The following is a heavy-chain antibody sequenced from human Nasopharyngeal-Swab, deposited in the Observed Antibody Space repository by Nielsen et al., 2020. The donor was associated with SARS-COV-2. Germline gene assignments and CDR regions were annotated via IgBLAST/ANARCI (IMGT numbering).Heavy chain of an antibody. J-gene: IGHJ3*02. CDR2: IIAILGIA. CDR3: ARSISMVLGVITFSGAIDS. D-gene: IGHD3-10*01. V-gene: IGHV1-69*02. Sequence: WVRQAPGQGLEWMGRIIAILGIANYAQMFQGRVTITADKSTSTAYMEMSSLRSEDTAVYYCARSISMVLGVITFSGAIDSWGKGTMVTVSS.